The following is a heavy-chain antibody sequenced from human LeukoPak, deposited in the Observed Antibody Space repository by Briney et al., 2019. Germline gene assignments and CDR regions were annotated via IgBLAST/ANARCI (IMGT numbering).Heavy chain of an antibody. D-gene: IGHD2-2*01. V-gene: IGHV1-18*01. CDR2: ISAYNGNT. CDR3: ARRYCSSTSCYDLDY. J-gene: IGHJ4*02. CDR1: GYSFTSYG. Sequence: GESLKISCKGSGYSFTSYGISWVRQAPGQGLEWMGWISAYNGNTNYAQKLQGRVTMTTDTSTSTAYMELRSLRSDDTAVYYCARRYCSSTSCYDLDYWGQGTLVTVSS.